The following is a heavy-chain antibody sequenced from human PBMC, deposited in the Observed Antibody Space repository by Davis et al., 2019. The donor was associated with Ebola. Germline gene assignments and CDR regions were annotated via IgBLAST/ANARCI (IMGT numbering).Heavy chain of an antibody. D-gene: IGHD3-22*01. Sequence: PSETLSLTCAVYGGSFSGYYWSWIRQPPGKGLEWIGEINHSGSTNYNPSLKSRVTISVDTSKNQFSLKLSSVTAADTAVYYCARSGYYDSSGRGYYFDYWGQGTLVTVSS. J-gene: IGHJ4*02. V-gene: IGHV4-34*01. CDR2: INHSGST. CDR3: ARSGYYDSSGRGYYFDY. CDR1: GGSFSGYY.